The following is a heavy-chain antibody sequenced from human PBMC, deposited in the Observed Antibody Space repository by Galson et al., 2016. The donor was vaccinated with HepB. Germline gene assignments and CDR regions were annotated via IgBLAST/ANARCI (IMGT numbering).Heavy chain of an antibody. D-gene: IGHD2/OR15-2a*01. CDR3: AKDSATYERNWFDP. CDR2: ISSYTGTT. Sequence: WVRQAPGKGLEWVSVISSYTGTTDYADSVKGRFTISRDNSKNTLFLQMNSLRAEDTAIYYCAKDSATYERNWFDPWGQGILVRVSS. J-gene: IGHJ5*02. V-gene: IGHV3-23*01.